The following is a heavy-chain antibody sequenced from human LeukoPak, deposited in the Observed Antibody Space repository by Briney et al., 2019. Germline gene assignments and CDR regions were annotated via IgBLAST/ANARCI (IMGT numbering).Heavy chain of an antibody. D-gene: IGHD6-13*01. J-gene: IGHJ6*02. CDR1: GFTFSSYA. CDR3: AKDWEDTWYRRHYYYYYGMDV. CDR2: ISGSGGST. Sequence: GGSLRLSCAASGFTFSSYAMSWVRQAPGKGLEWVSAISGSGGSTYYADSVKGRFTISRDNSKNTLYLQMNSLRAEDTAVYYCAKDWEDTWYRRHYYYYYGMDVWGQGTTVTVSS. V-gene: IGHV3-23*01.